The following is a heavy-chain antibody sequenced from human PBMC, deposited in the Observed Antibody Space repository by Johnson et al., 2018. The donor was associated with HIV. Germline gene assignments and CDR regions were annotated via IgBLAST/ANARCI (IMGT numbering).Heavy chain of an antibody. V-gene: IGHV3-20*04. J-gene: IGHJ3*02. CDR1: GFTFEDYG. Sequence: VQLVESGGRVVRPGGSLRLSCAASGFTFEDYGMSWVREAPGKGLEWVSGINCIGGSTYYTDSVKGRFTISRDNSKNTLYLQMNSLRAEDTAVYYCARIGAWQLHRAFDIWGQGTMVTVSS. CDR3: ARIGAWQLHRAFDI. CDR2: INCIGGST. D-gene: IGHD2-15*01.